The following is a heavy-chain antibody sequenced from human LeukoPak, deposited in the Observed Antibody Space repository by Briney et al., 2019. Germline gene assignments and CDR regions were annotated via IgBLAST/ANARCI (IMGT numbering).Heavy chain of an antibody. J-gene: IGHJ6*04. CDR3: ARGGGSGRDV. V-gene: IGHV3-7*01. Sequence: GGSLRLSCVASGFTFNNYWMSWVRRAPGKGLEWVANIKQDGSETYYVDSVRGRFTISRDNAKNSLYLQMNRLRAEDTAVYYCARGGGSGRDVWGKGTTVTVSS. CDR1: GFTFNNYW. D-gene: IGHD3-10*01. CDR2: IKQDGSET.